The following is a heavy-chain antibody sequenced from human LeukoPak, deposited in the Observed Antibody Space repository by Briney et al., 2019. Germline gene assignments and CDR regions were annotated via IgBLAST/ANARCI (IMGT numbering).Heavy chain of an antibody. CDR2: INHSGST. CDR3: ARPGSRYYGSGSYYTKKYYFDY. V-gene: IGHV4-34*01. D-gene: IGHD3-10*01. J-gene: IGHJ4*02. Sequence: SETLSLTCAVYGGSFSGYYWSWIRQPPGKGLEWIGEINHSGSTNYNPSLKSRVTISVDMSKNQFSLKLSSVTAADTAVYYCARPGSRYYGSGSYYTKKYYFDYWGQGTLVTVSS. CDR1: GGSFSGYY.